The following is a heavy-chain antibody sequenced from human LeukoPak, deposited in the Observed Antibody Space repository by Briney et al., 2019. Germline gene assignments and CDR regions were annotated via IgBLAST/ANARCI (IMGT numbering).Heavy chain of an antibody. CDR2: ISGSGGSA. Sequence: GGSLRLSCAASGFTFSSFEMSWVRQAPGKGLEWVSAISGSGGSAYCADSVKGRFTISRDNSRNSLSLQMNSLRAEDTALYYCAKTGYSSGWYRIWDYWGQGTLVTVSS. V-gene: IGHV3-23*01. D-gene: IGHD6-19*01. CDR3: AKTGYSSGWYRIWDY. J-gene: IGHJ4*02. CDR1: GFTFSSFE.